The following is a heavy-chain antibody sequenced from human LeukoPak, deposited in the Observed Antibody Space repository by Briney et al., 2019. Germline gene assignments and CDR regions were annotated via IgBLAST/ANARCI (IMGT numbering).Heavy chain of an antibody. D-gene: IGHD1-26*01. CDR1: GGSISSYY. V-gene: IGHV4-59*01. CDR3: ARALVGPTAPFDC. J-gene: IGHJ4*02. CDR2: IYYSGST. Sequence: SETLSLTCTVSGGSISSYYWSWIRQPPGKGLEWIGYIYYSGSTNYNPSLKSRVTMSVDTSKNQFSLKLSSVTAADTAVYFCARALVGPTAPFDCWGQGTLVTVSS.